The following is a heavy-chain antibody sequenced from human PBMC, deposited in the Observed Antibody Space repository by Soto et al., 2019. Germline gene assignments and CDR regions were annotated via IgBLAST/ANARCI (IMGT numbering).Heavy chain of an antibody. Sequence: QVQLVESGGGVVQPGRSLRLSCAASGFTFSSYGMHWVRQAPGKGLEWVAVIWYDGSNKYYADSVKGRFTISRDNSKNTLYLQMNSMRAVDTDVYYCARDFPAYYDSSGYYAHSLGDCWGQGTLVTVSS. V-gene: IGHV3-33*01. CDR1: GFTFSSYG. CDR2: IWYDGSNK. D-gene: IGHD3-22*01. CDR3: ARDFPAYYDSSGYYAHSLGDC. J-gene: IGHJ4*02.